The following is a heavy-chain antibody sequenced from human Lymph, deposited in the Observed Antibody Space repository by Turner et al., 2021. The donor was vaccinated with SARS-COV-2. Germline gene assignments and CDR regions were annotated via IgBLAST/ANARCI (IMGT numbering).Heavy chain of an antibody. V-gene: IGHV4-34*01. D-gene: IGHD5-18*01. Sequence: QVQLQQWGAGLLQPSETLSLTCSVYGRSFSGYYWSWSRQHPGKGLEWIGEINHSGSTNYNPSLKSRVTISVDTSKNQFPLKLSSVTAADTAVYYCARGGVDTAMVRYYYYGMDVWGQGTTVTVSS. CDR2: INHSGST. CDR1: GRSFSGYY. CDR3: ARGGVDTAMVRYYYYGMDV. J-gene: IGHJ6*02.